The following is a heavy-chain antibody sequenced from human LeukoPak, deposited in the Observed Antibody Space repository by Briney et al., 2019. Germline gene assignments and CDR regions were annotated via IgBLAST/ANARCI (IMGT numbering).Heavy chain of an antibody. CDR2: ISYDGSNK. D-gene: IGHD2-15*01. V-gene: IGHV3-30-3*01. Sequence: PGGSLRLSCAASGFTFSSYDMHWVRQAPGKGLEWVAVISYDGSNKYYADSVKGRFTISRDNSENTLYLQMISLRAEDTALYYCARDFGGRNYFNYWGQGTLVTVSS. CDR3: ARDFGGRNYFNY. J-gene: IGHJ4*02. CDR1: GFTFSSYD.